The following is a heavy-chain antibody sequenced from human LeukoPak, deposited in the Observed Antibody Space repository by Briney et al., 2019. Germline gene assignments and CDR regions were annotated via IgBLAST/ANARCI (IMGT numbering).Heavy chain of an antibody. J-gene: IGHJ4*02. CDR1: GFTFSSYG. V-gene: IGHV3-30*02. D-gene: IGHD4-11*01. CDR3: ARDGGIQYYRKSPEFDY. Sequence: GGSLRLSCAASGFTFSSYGMHWVRQAPGKGLEWVAFIRYDGSNKYYADSVKGRFTISRDNSKNTLYLQMNSLTAEDTALYYCARDGGIQYYRKSPEFDYWGRGILVTVSS. CDR2: IRYDGSNK.